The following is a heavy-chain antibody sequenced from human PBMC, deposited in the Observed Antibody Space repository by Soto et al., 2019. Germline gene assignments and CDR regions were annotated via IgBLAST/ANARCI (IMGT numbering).Heavy chain of an antibody. CDR2: TSSSGSTT. J-gene: IGHJ4*02. CDR1: GFTFSDYD. D-gene: IGHD5-12*01. Sequence: GGSLRLSCAASGFTFSDYDMSWIRQAPGKGLEWVSYTSSSGSTTYYADSVKGRFTMSRDNAKNSMYLQMNSLTTEDTAVYYCARGIWEMATIRPENYWGQGTPVTVSS. V-gene: IGHV3-11*01. CDR3: ARGIWEMATIRPENY.